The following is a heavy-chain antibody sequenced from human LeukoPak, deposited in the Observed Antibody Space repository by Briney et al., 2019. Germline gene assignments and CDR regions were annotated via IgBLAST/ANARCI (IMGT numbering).Heavy chain of an antibody. D-gene: IGHD7-27*01. V-gene: IGHV6-1*01. CDR1: GDIVSSNSAV. CDR2: TYYRSKWYN. Sequence: SQTLSLTCAISGDIVSSNSAVWGWIRQSPSRGLEWLGRTYYRSKWYNDYAVSLKSRITINPDTSKNQVSLQLNSVAPEDTAVYYCTRELPWGPADYWGQGTLVTVSS. CDR3: TRELPWGPADY. J-gene: IGHJ4*02.